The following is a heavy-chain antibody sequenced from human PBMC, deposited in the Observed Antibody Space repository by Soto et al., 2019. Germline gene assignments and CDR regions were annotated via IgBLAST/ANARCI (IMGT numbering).Heavy chain of an antibody. CDR2: VISASGSV. CDR1: GSIFSSFP. J-gene: IGHJ1*01. Sequence: QVQVVQSGAEVTKPGSSVKISCKASGSIFSSFPTSWVRQVPGQGLEWMGGVISASGSVTYAPKFQGRVTMTAVNSAGIGYMELISLTAEDTGIYYWARVGSRDAYDYVLDQWGPGTMVTVSS. V-gene: IGHV1-69*06. D-gene: IGHD3-10*02. CDR3: ARVGSRDAYDYVLDQ.